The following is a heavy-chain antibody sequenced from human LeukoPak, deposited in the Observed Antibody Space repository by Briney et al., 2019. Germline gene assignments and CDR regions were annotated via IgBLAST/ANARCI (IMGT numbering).Heavy chain of an antibody. J-gene: IGHJ4*02. V-gene: IGHV3-74*01. Sequence: GGSLRLSCAASGFTFSSYWMHWVRQAPGKGLVWVSRINSDGSSTSYADSVKGRFTISRDNAKNTLYLQMNSLRAEDTAVYYCARDPRYCSGGSCYSIVYWGQGTLVTVSS. CDR1: GFTFSSYW. D-gene: IGHD2-15*01. CDR3: ARDPRYCSGGSCYSIVY. CDR2: INSDGSST.